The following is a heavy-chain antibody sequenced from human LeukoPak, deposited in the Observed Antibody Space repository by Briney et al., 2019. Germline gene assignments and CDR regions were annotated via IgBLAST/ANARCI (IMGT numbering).Heavy chain of an antibody. CDR2: IYSGGST. CDR3: ASSLLSGWSTFDY. J-gene: IGHJ4*02. CDR1: GFTVSSNY. Sequence: GGSLRLSCAASGFTVSSNYMSWVRQAPGKGLEWVSVIYSGGSTYYADSVKGRFTISRDNSKNRLYLQMNSLRAEDTAVYYCASSLLSGWSTFDYWGQGTLVTVSS. V-gene: IGHV3-53*01. D-gene: IGHD6-19*01.